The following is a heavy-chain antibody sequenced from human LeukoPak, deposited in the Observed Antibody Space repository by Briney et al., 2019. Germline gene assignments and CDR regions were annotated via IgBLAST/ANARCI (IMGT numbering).Heavy chain of an antibody. D-gene: IGHD6-25*01. CDR3: ARDQVAASSPLYYYYYMDV. CDR1: GFTFSSYA. V-gene: IGHV3-30*01. J-gene: IGHJ6*03. Sequence: GGSLRLSCAASGFTFSSYAMHWVRQAPGKGLEWVAVISYDGSNKYYADSVKGRFTISRDNSKNTLYLQMNSLRAEGTAVYYCARDQVAASSPLYYYYYMDVWGKGTTVTVSS. CDR2: ISYDGSNK.